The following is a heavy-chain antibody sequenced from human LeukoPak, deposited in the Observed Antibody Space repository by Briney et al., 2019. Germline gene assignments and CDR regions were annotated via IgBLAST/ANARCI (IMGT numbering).Heavy chain of an antibody. D-gene: IGHD6-19*01. V-gene: IGHV3-11*01. CDR2: ISSSGSTI. CDR1: GFTFSDYY. J-gene: IGHJ6*03. CDR3: ARGSGWYVYYYYYMDV. Sequence: GGSLRLSCAASGFTFSDYYMSWIRQAPGKGLEWVSYISSSGSTIYYADSVKGRFTISRDNAKNSLYLQMNSLRAEDTAVHYCARGSGWYVYYYYYMDVWGKGTTVTISS.